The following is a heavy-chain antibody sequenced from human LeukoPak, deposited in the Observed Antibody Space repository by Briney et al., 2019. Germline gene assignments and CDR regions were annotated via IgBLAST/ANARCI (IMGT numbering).Heavy chain of an antibody. D-gene: IGHD6-6*01. Sequence: PSETLSLTCTVSGDSIRSGLYYWSWIRQHPGRGLEWIAYIYYNGNTYFNPSLKSRITISVDTSKNQFSLKLNSVTAADTAVYYCARIRSSGNHFDYWGQGTLVTVSS. J-gene: IGHJ4*02. V-gene: IGHV4-31*03. CDR2: IYYNGNT. CDR1: GDSIRSGLYY. CDR3: ARIRSSGNHFDY.